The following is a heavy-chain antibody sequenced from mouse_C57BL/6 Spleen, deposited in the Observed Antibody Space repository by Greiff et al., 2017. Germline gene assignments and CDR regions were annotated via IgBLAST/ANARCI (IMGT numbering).Heavy chain of an antibody. Sequence: QVQLQQPGAELVRPGSSVKLSCKASGYTFTSYWMHWVKQRPIQGLEWIGNIDPSDSETHYNQKFKDKATLTVDKSSSTAYMPLSSLTSEDSAVYYCARGDGYGNYWGQGTTLTVSS. CDR2: IDPSDSET. CDR3: ARGDGYGNY. V-gene: IGHV1-52*01. J-gene: IGHJ2*01. CDR1: GYTFTSYW. D-gene: IGHD2-3*01.